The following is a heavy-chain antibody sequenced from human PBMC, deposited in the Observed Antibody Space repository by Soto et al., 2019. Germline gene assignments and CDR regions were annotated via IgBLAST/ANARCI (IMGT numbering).Heavy chain of an antibody. J-gene: IGHJ6*02. V-gene: IGHV3-43*01. CDR1: GFTFDDYT. D-gene: IGHD6-6*01. CDR3: AKDIAGARTYYYYCMDV. CDR2: ISWDGGST. Sequence: GGSLRLSCAASGFTFDDYTMHWVRQAPGKGLEWVSLISWDGGSTYYADSVKGRFTISRDNSKNSLYLQMNSLRTEDTALYYCAKDIAGARTYYYYCMDVWGQGTTVTVSS.